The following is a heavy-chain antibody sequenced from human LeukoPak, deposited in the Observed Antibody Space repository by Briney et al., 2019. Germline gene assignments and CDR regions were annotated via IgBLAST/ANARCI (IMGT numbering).Heavy chain of an antibody. CDR3: ATSAGY. Sequence: GRSLRLSCAASGFTLNSHWISWVCQAPGKGLEWVANIKQVGRDTYYVDSVKGRSTITRDNAKNSLNLQMNSLRAEDTAMYYCATSAGYWGQGTLVTVSS. CDR1: GFTLNSHW. V-gene: IGHV3-7*03. J-gene: IGHJ4*02. CDR2: IKQVGRDT.